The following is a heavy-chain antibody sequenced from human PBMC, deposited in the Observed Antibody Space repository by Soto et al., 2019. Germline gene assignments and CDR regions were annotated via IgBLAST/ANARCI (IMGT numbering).Heavy chain of an antibody. CDR2: ISSSGSTI. CDR3: SGHPRRGYYYYYMDV. J-gene: IGHJ6*03. CDR1: GFTFSDYY. V-gene: IGHV3-11*01. Sequence: QVQLVESGGGLVKPGGSLRLSCAASGFTFSDYYMSWIRQAPGKGLEWVSYISSSGSTIYYADSVKGRFTISRDNAKNAMYQQMNSLRGEDTAVYYCSGHPRRGYYYYYMDVWGKGTTVTVSS.